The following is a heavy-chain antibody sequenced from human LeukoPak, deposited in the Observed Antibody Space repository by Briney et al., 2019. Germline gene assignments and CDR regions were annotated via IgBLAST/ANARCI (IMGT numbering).Heavy chain of an antibody. CDR2: IYYTGST. D-gene: IGHD6-13*01. V-gene: IGHV4-59*01. J-gene: IGHJ5*02. CDR3: ASSSWYGNWFDP. Sequence: SETLSLTCTVSRGSLSSYYWSWIRQPPGKGLEWIGYIYYTGSTNYNPSLKSRVTISVDTSKNQFSLKLSSVTAADTAVYYCASSSWYGNWFDPWGQGTLVTVSS. CDR1: RGSLSSYY.